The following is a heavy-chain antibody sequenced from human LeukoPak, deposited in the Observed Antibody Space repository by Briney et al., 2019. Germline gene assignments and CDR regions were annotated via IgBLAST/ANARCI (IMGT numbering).Heavy chain of an antibody. D-gene: IGHD6-6*01. CDR3: ARDLRYGSSSSRNTTSEQIDY. V-gene: IGHV3-21*01. Sequence: GGSLRLSCASSGFTFSSYSMNWVRQAPGKGLEWVSSISSSSSYIYYADSVKGRFTISRDNAKNSLYLQMNSLRAEDTAVYYCARDLRYGSSSSRNTTSEQIDYWGQGTLVTVSS. CDR1: GFTFSSYS. CDR2: ISSSSSYI. J-gene: IGHJ4*02.